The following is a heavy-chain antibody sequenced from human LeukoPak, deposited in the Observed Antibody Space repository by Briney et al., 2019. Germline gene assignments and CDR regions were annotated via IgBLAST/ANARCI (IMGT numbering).Heavy chain of an antibody. V-gene: IGHV4-59*12. CDR1: GGSISSYY. D-gene: IGHD3-22*01. Sequence: PSETLSLTCTVSGGSISSYYWSWIRQPPGKGLEWIGYIYYSGSTNYNPSLKSRVTISVDTSKNQFSLKLSSVTAADTAVYYCARGETYYYDTSGYFIFDYWGQGTLVTVSS. J-gene: IGHJ4*02. CDR3: ARGETYYYDTSGYFIFDY. CDR2: IYYSGST.